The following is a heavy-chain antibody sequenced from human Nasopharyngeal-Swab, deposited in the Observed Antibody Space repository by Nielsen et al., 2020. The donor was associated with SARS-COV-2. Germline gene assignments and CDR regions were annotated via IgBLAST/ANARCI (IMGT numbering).Heavy chain of an antibody. V-gene: IGHV1-58*01. D-gene: IGHD6-6*01. CDR2: IVVGSGNT. CDR3: AGYSSSLASYYYYMDV. CDR1: GFTFTSSA. J-gene: IGHJ6*03. Sequence: SVKVSCKASGFTFTSSAVQWVRQARGQRLEWIGWIVVGSGNTNYAQKFQERVTITRDMSTSTAYMELSSLRSEDTAVYYCAGYSSSLASYYYYMDVWGKGTTVTVSS.